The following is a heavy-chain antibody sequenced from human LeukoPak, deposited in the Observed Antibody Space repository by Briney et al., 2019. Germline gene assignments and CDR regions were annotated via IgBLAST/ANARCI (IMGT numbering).Heavy chain of an antibody. J-gene: IGHJ4*02. Sequence: GGSLRLSCAASGFIFSNFGMHWVRQAPGKGLEWATFISYDGSNEYYADSVKGRFTISRDSSKNTLYLQMNSLRAEDTALYYCVRNEATAGLSFWGQGTLVTVSS. D-gene: IGHD3/OR15-3a*01. V-gene: IGHV3-33*05. CDR1: GFIFSNFG. CDR3: VRNEATAGLSF. CDR2: ISYDGSNE.